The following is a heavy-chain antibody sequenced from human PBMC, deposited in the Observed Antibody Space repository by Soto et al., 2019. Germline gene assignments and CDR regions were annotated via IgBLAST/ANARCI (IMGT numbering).Heavy chain of an antibody. V-gene: IGHV4-59*08. J-gene: IGHJ6*03. CDR3: ARLAYSSSTTERHAEIYYYYYYMDV. Sequence: SETLSLTCTVSGGSISSYYWSWIRQPPGKGLEWIGYIYYSGSTNYNPSLKSRVTISVDTSKNQFSLKLSSVTAADTAVYYCARLAYSSSTTERHAEIYYYYYYMDVWGKGTTVTVSS. CDR1: GGSISSYY. D-gene: IGHD6-6*01. CDR2: IYYSGST.